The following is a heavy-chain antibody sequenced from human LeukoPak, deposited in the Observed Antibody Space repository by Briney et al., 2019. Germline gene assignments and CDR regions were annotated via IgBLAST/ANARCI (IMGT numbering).Heavy chain of an antibody. D-gene: IGHD4-17*01. CDR3: ARESGSVTSEVDFDY. V-gene: IGHV3-21*01. J-gene: IGHJ4*02. Sequence: PSETLSLTCTVSGGSISSSSYYWGWIRQAPGKGLEWVSSISSSSSYIYYADSVKGRFTISRDNAKNSLYLQMNSLRAEDTAVYYCARESGSVTSEVDFDYWGQGTLVTVSS. CDR1: GGSISSSS. CDR2: ISSSSSYI.